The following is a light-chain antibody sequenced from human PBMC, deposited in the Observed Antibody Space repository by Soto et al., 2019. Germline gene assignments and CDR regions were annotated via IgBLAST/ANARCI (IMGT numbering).Light chain of an antibody. V-gene: IGKV4-1*01. Sequence: DIVMTQSPDSLAVSLGERATINCKSSQSVLYSSINKNYLAGYQQKPGQPPRLLIYWASGRESGVPDRFSGSGSGTDFTLSISSLQAEDGAVYYCQQYFRAPFTFGPGPKVDIK. J-gene: IGKJ3*01. CDR1: QSVLYSSINKNY. CDR2: WAS. CDR3: QQYFRAPFT.